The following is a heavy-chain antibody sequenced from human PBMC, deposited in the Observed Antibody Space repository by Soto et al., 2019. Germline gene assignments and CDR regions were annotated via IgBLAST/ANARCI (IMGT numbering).Heavy chain of an antibody. CDR3: DRDAIKLWLYGRDRLET. D-gene: IGHD3-22*01. Sequence: SGTXALTCTFSGVSIIIGNYYLSWIRQSPGKGLDWIGYIYSTGSSYYNPSLRSRVSMSVETSKNQFYLNLRSVTAADTDVYFCDRDAIKLWLYGRDRLETWGQGPLVNVYS. CDR1: GVSIIIGNYY. J-gene: IGHJ4*02. V-gene: IGHV4-30-4*01. CDR2: IYSTGSS.